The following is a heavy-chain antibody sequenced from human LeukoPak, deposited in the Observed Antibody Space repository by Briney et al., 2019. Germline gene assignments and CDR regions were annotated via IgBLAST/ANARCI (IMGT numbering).Heavy chain of an antibody. CDR3: AREGNDYYYDR. J-gene: IGHJ4*02. D-gene: IGHD3-16*01. Sequence: PGGSLRLSCAASGFIFKTYTMTWVRQAPGKGLEWVSSITGDCKYITYADSVKGRFTISRDNAKNSLCLQVASLRGDDTATYYCAREGNDYYYDRWGQGTLVTVSP. V-gene: IGHV3-21*01. CDR1: GFIFKTYT. CDR2: ITGDCKYI.